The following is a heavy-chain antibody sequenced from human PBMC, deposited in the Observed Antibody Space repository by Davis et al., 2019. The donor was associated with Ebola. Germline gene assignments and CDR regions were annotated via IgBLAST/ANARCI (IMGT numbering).Heavy chain of an antibody. CDR1: GFTFSSYV. J-gene: IGHJ4*02. D-gene: IGHD3-16*01. Sequence: GGSLRLSCVASGFTFSSYVMGWVRQAPGKGLEWVSRIGGSGDTADYGDSVRGRFTISRDNSKNTLYLQMISLRAEDTATYYCAREGYKYDYPRFWDFWGQGTLVTVSS. CDR2: IGGSGDTA. V-gene: IGHV3-23*01. CDR3: AREGYKYDYPRFWDF.